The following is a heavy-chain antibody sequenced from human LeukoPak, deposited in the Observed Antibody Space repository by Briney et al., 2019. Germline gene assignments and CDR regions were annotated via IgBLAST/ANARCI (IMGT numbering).Heavy chain of an antibody. CDR2: IYPGDSDT. D-gene: IGHD6-13*01. J-gene: IGHJ3*02. V-gene: IGHV5-51*01. CDR1: GYSFTSYW. CDR3: ARPVTAAGVRTSVAFDI. Sequence: GESLKISCKGSGYSFTSYWIGWVRQMPGKGLEWMGIIYPGDSDTRYSPSFQGQVTISADKSISTAYLQWSGLKASDTAMYYCARPVTAAGVRTSVAFDIWGQGTMVTVSS.